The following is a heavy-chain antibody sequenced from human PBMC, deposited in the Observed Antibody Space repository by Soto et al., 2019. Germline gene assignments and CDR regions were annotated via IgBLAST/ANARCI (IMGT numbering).Heavy chain of an antibody. CDR3: ARDADYGDYEAYNWFDP. D-gene: IGHD4-17*01. CDR1: GFTFSSYG. V-gene: IGHV3-33*01. Sequence: GGSLRLSCAASGFTFSSYGMHWVRQAPGKGLEWVAVIWYDGSNKYYADSVKGRFTISRDNSKNTLYLQMNSLRAEDTAVYYCARDADYGDYEAYNWFDPWGQGTLVTVSS. CDR2: IWYDGSNK. J-gene: IGHJ5*02.